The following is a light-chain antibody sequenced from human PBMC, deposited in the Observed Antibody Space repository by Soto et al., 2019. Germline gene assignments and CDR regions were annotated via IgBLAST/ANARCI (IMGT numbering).Light chain of an antibody. Sequence: EIVLTQSPGTLSLSPGERATLSCRASQSVSSSYSAWYQQKPGQAPRLLIYGASSRATGIPDRFSGSGSGTDFTLTISRLEPADFAVYYCQQYGSSPLTFGGGTKVDIK. CDR1: QSVSSSY. CDR3: QQYGSSPLT. CDR2: GAS. J-gene: IGKJ4*01. V-gene: IGKV3-20*01.